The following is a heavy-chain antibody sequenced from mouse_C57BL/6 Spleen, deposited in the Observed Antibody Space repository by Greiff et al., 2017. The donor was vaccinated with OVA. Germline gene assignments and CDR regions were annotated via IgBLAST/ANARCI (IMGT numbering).Heavy chain of an antibody. CDR2: IYPGDGDT. CDR3: AREGDGYGYYAMDY. D-gene: IGHD2-2*01. CDR1: GYAFSSSW. Sequence: VKLQQSGPELVKPGASVKISCKASGYAFSSSWMNWVKQRPGKGLEWIGRIYPGDGDTNYNGKFKGKATLTADKSSSTAYMQLSSLTSEDSAVYFCAREGDGYGYYAMDYWGQGTSVTVSS. V-gene: IGHV1-82*01. J-gene: IGHJ4*01.